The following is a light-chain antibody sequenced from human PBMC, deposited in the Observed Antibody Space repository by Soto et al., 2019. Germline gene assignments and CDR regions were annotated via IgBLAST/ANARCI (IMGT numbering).Light chain of an antibody. CDR1: QSISSY. CDR2: WAS. Sequence: DIQMTQSPSSLSASVGDRVTITCRASQSISSYLSWYQQRPGQPPKLLIYWASTRESGVPDRFSGSGSGTDFTLTISSLQAEDVAVYYCQHYYNTPPTFGGGTKVEIK. V-gene: IGKV4-1*01. CDR3: QHYYNTPPT. J-gene: IGKJ4*01.